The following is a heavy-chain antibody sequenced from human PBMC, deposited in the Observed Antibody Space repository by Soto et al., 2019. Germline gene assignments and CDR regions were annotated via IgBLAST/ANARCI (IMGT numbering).Heavy chain of an antibody. CDR2: ISYDGSNK. Sequence: QVQLVESGGGVVQPGRSLRLSCAASGFTFSSYAMHWVRQAPGKGLEWVAVISYDGSNKYYADSVKGRFTISRGNSKNTLYLQMNSLRAEDTAVYYCARSIVVVVAATVRFDYWGQGTLVTVSS. J-gene: IGHJ4*02. V-gene: IGHV3-30-3*01. CDR1: GFTFSSYA. CDR3: ARSIVVVVAATVRFDY. D-gene: IGHD2-15*01.